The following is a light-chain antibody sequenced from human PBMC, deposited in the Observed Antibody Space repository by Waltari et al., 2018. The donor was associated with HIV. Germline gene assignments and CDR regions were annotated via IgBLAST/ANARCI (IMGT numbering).Light chain of an antibody. J-gene: IGLJ3*02. CDR1: SSDLGGYTD. Sequence: QSALTQPASVSGSPGQSITISCTGTSSDLGGYTDVSWYQQHPGKAPKLLIYEVSHRPSGVSTRFSGSKSGNTASLTISGLQAEDEADYYCNSYISTTTVMFGGGTKLTVL. V-gene: IGLV2-14*01. CDR3: NSYISTTTVM. CDR2: EVS.